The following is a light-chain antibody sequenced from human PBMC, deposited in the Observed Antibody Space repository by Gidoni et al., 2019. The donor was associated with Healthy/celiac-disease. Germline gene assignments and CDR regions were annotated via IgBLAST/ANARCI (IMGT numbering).Light chain of an antibody. CDR2: WAS. CDR3: QQYYSTPLT. J-gene: IGKJ4*01. CDR1: QSVLYRSNNKNY. Sequence: DIVMTQSQDSLAVSLGERATINCKSSQSVLYRSNNKNYLAWYQQKPGQPPKLLIYWASTRESGVPDRFSCSGSGTDFTLTISSLQAEDVAVYYCQQYYSTPLTFXGXTKVXIK. V-gene: IGKV4-1*01.